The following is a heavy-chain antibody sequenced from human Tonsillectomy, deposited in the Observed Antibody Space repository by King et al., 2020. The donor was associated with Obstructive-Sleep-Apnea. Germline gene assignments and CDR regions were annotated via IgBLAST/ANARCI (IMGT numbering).Heavy chain of an antibody. J-gene: IGHJ3*02. D-gene: IGHD6-19*01. CDR2: IGGSGSST. CDR1: GFTFSSYA. V-gene: IGHV3-23*04. Sequence: VQLVESGGGLVQPGGSLRLSCAASGFTFSSYAISWVRQVPGKGLEWVSAIGGSGSSTYYAYSVKGRLTISRDNSKNTLYLQMNSLRAEDTALYYCAKEQSTVGGNGAFDIWGQGTMVTVSS. CDR3: AKEQSTVGGNGAFDI.